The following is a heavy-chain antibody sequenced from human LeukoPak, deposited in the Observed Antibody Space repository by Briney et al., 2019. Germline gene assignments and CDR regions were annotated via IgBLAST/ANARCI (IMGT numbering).Heavy chain of an antibody. CDR1: GYTLTELS. CDR2: FDPEDGET. CDR3: ATGFSGGIADINWFDP. V-gene: IGHV1-24*01. Sequence: ASVKVSCKVSGYTLTELSMHWVRQAPGKGLEWMGGFDPEDGETIYAQKFQGRVTMTEDTSTGTAYMELSSLRSEDTAVYYCATGFSGGIADINWFDPWGQGTLVTVSS. J-gene: IGHJ5*02. D-gene: IGHD6-13*01.